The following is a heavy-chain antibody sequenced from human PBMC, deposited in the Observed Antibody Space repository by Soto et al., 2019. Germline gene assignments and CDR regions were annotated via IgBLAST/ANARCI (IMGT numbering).Heavy chain of an antibody. J-gene: IGHJ4*02. Sequence: PGGSLRLSCAASGFTFSSYGMSWVRQAPGKGLERVSSINDSGDTFYGDSVKGRFTISRDNSKNTLYLQMNSLSAEDTAVYYCAKRVAYSSSSAYFDYWAQGTPVTVSS. CDR1: GFTFSSYG. V-gene: IGHV3-23*01. CDR3: AKRVAYSSSSAYFDY. D-gene: IGHD6-6*01. CDR2: INDSGDT.